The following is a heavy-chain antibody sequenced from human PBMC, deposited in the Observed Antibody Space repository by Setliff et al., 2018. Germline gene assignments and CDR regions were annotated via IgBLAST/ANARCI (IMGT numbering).Heavy chain of an antibody. CDR2: INSGSDFI. CDR1: GFAFSTYS. CDR3: VKDTGNGGNTGLDY. Sequence: GVLRLSCAASGFAFSTYSMNWVRQAPGKGLEWVSTINSGSDFIYYADSVKGRFTISRDNAKNSLFLQMNSLRIEDTALYYCVKDTGNGGNTGLDYWGQGTLVTVSS. D-gene: IGHD2-15*01. V-gene: IGHV3-21*04. J-gene: IGHJ4*02.